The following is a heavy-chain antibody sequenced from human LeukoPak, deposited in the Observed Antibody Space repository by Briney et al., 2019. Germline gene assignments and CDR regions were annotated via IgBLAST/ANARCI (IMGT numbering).Heavy chain of an antibody. CDR2: INSDGSST. D-gene: IGHD6-6*01. CDR3: ARGLSGYASSLGY. CDR1: GFTFSSYW. J-gene: IGHJ4*02. V-gene: IGHV3-74*01. Sequence: GGSLRLSCAASGFTFSSYWMHWVRQAPGKGLVWVSRINSDGSSTSYADSVRGRFSISRDNAKNTLYLQTNSLRAEDTAVYYCARGLSGYASSLGYWGQGTLVTVSA.